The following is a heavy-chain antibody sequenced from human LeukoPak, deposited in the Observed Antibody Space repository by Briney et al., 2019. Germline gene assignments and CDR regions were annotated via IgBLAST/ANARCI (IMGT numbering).Heavy chain of an antibody. Sequence: SETLSLTCTVSGGSISSSSYYWGWIRQPPGKGLEWIGSIYYSASTYYNPSLKSRVTISVGTSKNQFSLKLSSVTAADTAVYYCARPGSPPSGWFDPWGQGTLVTVSS. D-gene: IGHD6-19*01. V-gene: IGHV4-39*01. J-gene: IGHJ5*02. CDR2: IYYSAST. CDR3: ARPGSPPSGWFDP. CDR1: GGSISSSSYY.